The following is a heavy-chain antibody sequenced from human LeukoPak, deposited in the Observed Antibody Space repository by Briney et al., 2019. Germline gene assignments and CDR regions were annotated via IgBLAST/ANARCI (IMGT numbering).Heavy chain of an antibody. J-gene: IGHJ4*02. CDR3: AGLVGRYSSGLYYYYFDY. CDR1: GGSFSGYY. CDR2: INHSGST. Sequence: KPSETLSLTCAVYGGSFSGYYWSWIRQPPGKGLEWIGEINHSGSTNYNPSLKSRVTISIDKSKNQFFLNLSSVTAADTAVYYCAGLVGRYSSGLYYYYFDYWGQGTLVTVSS. V-gene: IGHV4-34*01. D-gene: IGHD3-22*01.